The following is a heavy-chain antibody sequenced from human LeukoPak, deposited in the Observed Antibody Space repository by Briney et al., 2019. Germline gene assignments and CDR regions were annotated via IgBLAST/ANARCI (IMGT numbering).Heavy chain of an antibody. D-gene: IGHD2-15*01. CDR2: ISSSSSYI. Sequence: GGSLRLFCAASGFTFDDYGMSWVRQAPGKGLEWVSSISSSSSYIYYADSVKGRFTISRDNAKNSLCLQMNSLRAEDTAVYYCARAGSRGGIQQEGYYYYYYMDVWGKGTTVTVSS. CDR3: ARAGSRGGIQQEGYYYYYYMDV. CDR1: GFTFDDYG. V-gene: IGHV3-21*01. J-gene: IGHJ6*03.